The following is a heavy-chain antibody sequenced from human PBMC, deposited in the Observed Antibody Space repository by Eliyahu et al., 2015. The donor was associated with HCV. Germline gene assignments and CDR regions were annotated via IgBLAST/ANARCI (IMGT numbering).Heavy chain of an antibody. V-gene: IGHV3-33*01. CDR1: XFRLSNFG. Sequence: QVHLVESGGGVVQPGXSLXLSCAASXFRLSNFGIHWVRQXPGKGLEWVAVMWFDGKNEHYADSVKGRFTLSRDNSRNTLILQMNSLRGEDTGVYFCARDQGDAMVPIHGLDVWGQGTTVTVSS. D-gene: IGHD5-18*01. CDR3: ARDQGDAMVPIHGLDV. J-gene: IGHJ6*02. CDR2: MWFDGKNE.